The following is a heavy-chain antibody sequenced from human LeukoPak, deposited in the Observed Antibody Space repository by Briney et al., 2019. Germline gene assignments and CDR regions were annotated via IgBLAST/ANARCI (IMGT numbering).Heavy chain of an antibody. D-gene: IGHD1-26*01. CDR2: INPNSGGT. CDR3: AREDPIVGVSFDY. Sequence: ASVKVSCKASGYTFTGYYMHWVRQAPGQGLEWMGWINPNSGGTNYAQKFQGRVTMTRDTSISTAYMELSRLRSDDTAVYYCAREDPIVGVSFDYWGQGPLVTVFS. J-gene: IGHJ4*02. CDR1: GYTFTGYY. V-gene: IGHV1-2*02.